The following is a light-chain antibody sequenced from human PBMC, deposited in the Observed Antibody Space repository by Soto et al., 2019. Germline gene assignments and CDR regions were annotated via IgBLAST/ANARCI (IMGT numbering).Light chain of an antibody. J-gene: IGLJ3*02. V-gene: IGLV1-44*01. Sequence: QSVLTQPPSASGAPGQRVTISCSGSSSNIGRNSVNWYQQLPGTAPKLLIYSNNQRPSGVPDRFSGSKSGTSASLANSGLQSEDEADYYCAAWDDSLNGLVFGGGTQLTVL. CDR3: AAWDDSLNGLV. CDR1: SSNIGRNS. CDR2: SNN.